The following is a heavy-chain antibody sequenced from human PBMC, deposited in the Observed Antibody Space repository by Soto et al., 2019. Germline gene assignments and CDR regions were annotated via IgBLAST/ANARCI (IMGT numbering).Heavy chain of an antibody. CDR1: GYSFTSYW. V-gene: IGHV5-51*01. CDR2: IYPGDSDT. D-gene: IGHD3-10*01. CDR3: ARGRDMVRGAEYYYYGMDV. J-gene: IGHJ6*02. Sequence: SCKGSGYSFTSYWIGWVRQMPGKGLEWMGIIYPGDSDTRYSPSFQGQVTISADKSISTAYLQWSSLKASDTAMYYCARGRDMVRGAEYYYYGMDVWGQGTTVTVSS.